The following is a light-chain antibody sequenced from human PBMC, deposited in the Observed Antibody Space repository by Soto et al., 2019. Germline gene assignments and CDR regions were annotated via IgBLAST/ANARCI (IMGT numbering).Light chain of an antibody. CDR1: SSNIGNNY. CDR2: ENN. V-gene: IGLV1-51*01. CDR3: GTWDSSLSAGV. Sequence: QSVLTQPPSVSAAPGQKVTISCSGFSSNIGNNYVSWYQQVPGTAPKLLIYENNKRPSGIPDRFSGSKSGTSATLDITGLQTGDEADYYCGTWDSSLSAGVVGGGTKLTVL. J-gene: IGLJ2*01.